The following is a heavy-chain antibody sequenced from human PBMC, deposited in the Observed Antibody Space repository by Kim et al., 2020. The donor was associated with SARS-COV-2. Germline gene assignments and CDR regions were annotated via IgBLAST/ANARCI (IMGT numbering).Heavy chain of an antibody. CDR3: AKVYYGSGSYSNTPDY. CDR2: ISGSGGST. J-gene: IGHJ4*02. D-gene: IGHD3-10*01. Sequence: GGSLRLSCAASGFTFSSYAMSWVRQAPGKGLEWVSAISGSGGSTYYADSVKGRFTISRDNSKNTLYLQMNSLRAEDTAVYYCAKVYYGSGSYSNTPDYWGQGTLVTVSS. CDR1: GFTFSSYA. V-gene: IGHV3-23*01.